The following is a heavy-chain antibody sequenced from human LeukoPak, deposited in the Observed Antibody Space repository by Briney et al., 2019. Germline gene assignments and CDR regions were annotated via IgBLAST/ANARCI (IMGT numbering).Heavy chain of an antibody. CDR1: GFTFSSYG. J-gene: IGHJ4*02. Sequence: GRSLRLSCAASGFTFSSYGMHWVRQAPGKGLEWVAVIWYDGSNKYYADSVKGRFTISRDNPKNTLYLQMNSLRAEDTAVYYCARGRPFNYFDYWGQGTLVTVSS. V-gene: IGHV3-33*01. CDR2: IWYDGSNK. CDR3: ARGRPFNYFDY.